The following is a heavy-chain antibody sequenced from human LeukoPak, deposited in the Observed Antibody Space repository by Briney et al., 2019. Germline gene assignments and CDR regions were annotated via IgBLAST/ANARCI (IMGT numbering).Heavy chain of an antibody. J-gene: IGHJ5*02. Sequence: GASVKVSCKASGYTFTGFYMHWVRQAPGQGLEWMGWINPNSGGTNFAQKFQGRVTMTRDTSISTAYMELSRLRSDDTAVYYCAKGTRYYYGSGSPSPIKWFDPWGQGTLVTVSS. D-gene: IGHD3-10*01. CDR3: AKGTRYYYGSGSPSPIKWFDP. CDR2: INPNSGGT. V-gene: IGHV1-2*02. CDR1: GYTFTGFY.